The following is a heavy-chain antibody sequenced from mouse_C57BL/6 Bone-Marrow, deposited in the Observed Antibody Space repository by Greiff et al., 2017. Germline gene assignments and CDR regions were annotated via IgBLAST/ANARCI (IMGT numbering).Heavy chain of an antibody. Sequence: EVKLVESGAELVRPGASVKLSCTASGFNIKDDYMHWVKQRPEQGLEWIGWIDPENGDTEYASKFQGKATITSATSSNTAYLQLRSLTSEDNAVYYCTTFYYYGSSPYFDYWGQGTTLTVSS. CDR2: IDPENGDT. V-gene: IGHV14-4*01. CDR1: GFNIKDDY. J-gene: IGHJ2*01. CDR3: TTFYYYGSSPYFDY. D-gene: IGHD1-1*01.